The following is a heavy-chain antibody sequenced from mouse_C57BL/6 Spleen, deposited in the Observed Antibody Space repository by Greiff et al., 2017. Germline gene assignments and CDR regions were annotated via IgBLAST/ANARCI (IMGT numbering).Heavy chain of an antibody. D-gene: IGHD2-1*01. Sequence: DVMLVESGEGLVKPGGSLKLSCAASGFTFSSYAMSWVRQTPEKRLEWVAYISSGGDYIYYADTVKGRFTISRDNARNTLYLQMSSLKSEDTAMYYCTRDGNYLYYFDYWGQGTTLTVSS. CDR1: GFTFSSYA. J-gene: IGHJ2*01. CDR2: ISSGGDYI. V-gene: IGHV5-9-1*02. CDR3: TRDGNYLYYFDY.